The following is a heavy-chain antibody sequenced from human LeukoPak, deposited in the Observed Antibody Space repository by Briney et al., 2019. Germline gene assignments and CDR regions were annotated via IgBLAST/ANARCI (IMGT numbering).Heavy chain of an antibody. J-gene: IGHJ5*02. D-gene: IGHD6-19*01. Sequence: TGGSLRLSCAASGFTFSSYSMNWVRQAPGKGLEWVSSISSSSSYIYYADSVKGRFTISRDNAKSSLYLQMNSLRAEDTAVYYCARDQVAVAANWFDPWGQGTLVTVSS. CDR3: ARDQVAVAANWFDP. V-gene: IGHV3-21*01. CDR1: GFTFSSYS. CDR2: ISSSSSYI.